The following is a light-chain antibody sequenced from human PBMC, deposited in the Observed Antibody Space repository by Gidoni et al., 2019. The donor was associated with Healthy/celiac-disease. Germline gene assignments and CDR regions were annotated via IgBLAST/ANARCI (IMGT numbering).Light chain of an antibody. V-gene: IGLV2-14*01. Sequence: QSALTQPASVSGSPGQSITISCTGTSSDVGGYNYASWYQQHPGKAPKLMIYDVSNRPSGVSNRFSGSKSGNTASLTISGLQAEDEADYYCSSYTSSSTVFGGGTNLTVL. CDR2: DVS. CDR3: SSYTSSSTV. J-gene: IGLJ3*02. CDR1: SSDVGGYNY.